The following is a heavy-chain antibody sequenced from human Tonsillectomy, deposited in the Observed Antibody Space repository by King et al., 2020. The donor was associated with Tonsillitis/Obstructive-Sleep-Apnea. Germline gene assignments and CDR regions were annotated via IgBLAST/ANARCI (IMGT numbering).Heavy chain of an antibody. V-gene: IGHV1-18*01. CDR3: ASVYERSSSSGSQPNCFDP. J-gene: IGHJ5*02. CDR1: GYTFTSYG. D-gene: IGHD6-19*01. CDR2: ISAYNGNT. Sequence: QLVQSGAEVKKPGASVKVSCKASGYTFTSYGISWVRQAPGQGLEWMGWISAYNGNTNYAQKLQGRVTMTTDTSTSTAYMELRSLRSDDTAVYYCASVYERSSSSGSQPNCFDPWGQGTLVTVSS.